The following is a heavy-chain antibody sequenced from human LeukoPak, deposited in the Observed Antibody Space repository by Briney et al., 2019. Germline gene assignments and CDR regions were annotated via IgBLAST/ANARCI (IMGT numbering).Heavy chain of an antibody. D-gene: IGHD2-15*01. V-gene: IGHV3-30*04. Sequence: GGSLRLSCAASGFTFSSYAMHWVRQAPGKGLEWVAVISYDGSNKYYADSVKGRFTISRDNSKNTLDLQMNSLRAEDTAVYYCASASSSGGSWQDPYYFDYWGQGTLVTVSS. J-gene: IGHJ4*02. CDR2: ISYDGSNK. CDR1: GFTFSSYA. CDR3: ASASSSGGSWQDPYYFDY.